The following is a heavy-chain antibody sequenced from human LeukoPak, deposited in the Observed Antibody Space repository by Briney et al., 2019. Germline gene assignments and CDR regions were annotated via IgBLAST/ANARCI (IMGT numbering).Heavy chain of an antibody. Sequence: GGSLRLSCTASGFTFTTYVMNWVRQAPGKGLEWVSGISGSGAVTYYADSVKGRSTISKDSSKETLYLQMSSLRAEDTAVYYCATARVRSGFYFDYWGQGTLVTVSS. CDR1: GFTFTTYV. J-gene: IGHJ4*02. CDR2: ISGSGAVT. CDR3: ATARVRSGFYFDY. D-gene: IGHD2-21*01. V-gene: IGHV3-23*01.